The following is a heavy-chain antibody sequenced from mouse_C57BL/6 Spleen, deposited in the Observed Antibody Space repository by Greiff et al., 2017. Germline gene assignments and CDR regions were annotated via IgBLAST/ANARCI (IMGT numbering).Heavy chain of an antibody. J-gene: IGHJ2*01. Sequence: VQLMESGAELVKPGASVKISCTASGYAFSGYWMNWVKQRPGKGLEWIGQIYPGDGDTNYNGKFKGKATRTADKSSSTAYMQLSSLTSEDCAVYCCARGHGNFDDWGQGTTLTVSS. CDR3: ARGHGNFDD. V-gene: IGHV1-80*01. D-gene: IGHD2-1*01. CDR1: GYAFSGYW. CDR2: IYPGDGDT.